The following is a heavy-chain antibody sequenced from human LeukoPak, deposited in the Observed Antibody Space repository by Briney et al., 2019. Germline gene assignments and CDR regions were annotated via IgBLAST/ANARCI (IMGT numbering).Heavy chain of an antibody. Sequence: SETLSLTCVVSGYSITENWWSWVRQPPGKGLEWLGEIFHTGSTNYNPSFKSRVITSVDKSNNQFFLQLSSVTAADTAVYYCARNGYYSADYWGQGTLVTVSS. CDR3: ARNGYYSADY. CDR1: GYSITENW. J-gene: IGHJ4*02. V-gene: IGHV4-4*02. CDR2: IFHTGST. D-gene: IGHD4-17*01.